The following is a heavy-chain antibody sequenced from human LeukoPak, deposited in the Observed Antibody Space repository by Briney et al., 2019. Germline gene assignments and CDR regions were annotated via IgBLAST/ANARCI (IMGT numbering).Heavy chain of an antibody. V-gene: IGHV1-58*02. D-gene: IGHD3-9*01. J-gene: IGHJ4*02. Sequence: GASVKVSCKASGYTFTGYYMHWVRQAPGQGLEWIGWIVVGSGNTNYAQKFQERVTITRDMSTSTAYMELSSLRSEDTAVYYCAADSATLTDWGQGTLVTVSS. CDR2: IVVGSGNT. CDR1: GYTFTGYY. CDR3: AADSATLTD.